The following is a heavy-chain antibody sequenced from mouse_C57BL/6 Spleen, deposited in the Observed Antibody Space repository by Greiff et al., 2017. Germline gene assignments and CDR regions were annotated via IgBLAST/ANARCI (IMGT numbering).Heavy chain of an antibody. CDR1: GFNFSSYG. CDR3: ASHYDTPYFDY. V-gene: IGHV5-6*01. J-gene: IGHJ2*01. CDR2: ISSGGSYT. D-gene: IGHD2-3*01. Sequence: EVNVVESGGDLVKPGGSLKLSCAASGFNFSSYGMSWVRHTPDKRLEWVATISSGGSYTYYPDSVKGRFTISRDNAKNTLYLQMSSLKSEDTAMYYCASHYDTPYFDYWGQGTTLTVSS.